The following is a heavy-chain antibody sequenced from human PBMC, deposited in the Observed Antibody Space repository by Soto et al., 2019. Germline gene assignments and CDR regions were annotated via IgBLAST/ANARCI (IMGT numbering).Heavy chain of an antibody. CDR2: IKSKTDGGTT. V-gene: IGHV3-15*07. CDR1: GFTFSNAW. Sequence: EVQLVESGGGLVKPGGSLRLSCAASGFTFSNAWMNWVRQAPGKGREWVGGIKSKTDGGTTDYAAPVKGRFTISRDDSKNTLYLQMNSLKTEDTAVYYCTTETRGVRFLEWYYGMDVWGQGTTVTVSS. CDR3: TTETRGVRFLEWYYGMDV. J-gene: IGHJ6*02. D-gene: IGHD3-3*01.